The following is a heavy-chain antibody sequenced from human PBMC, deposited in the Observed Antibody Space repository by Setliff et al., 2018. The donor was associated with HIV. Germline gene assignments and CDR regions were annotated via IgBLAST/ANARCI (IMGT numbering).Heavy chain of an antibody. CDR1: GYTFTNYF. CDR2: ISAYNGNT. Sequence: ASVKVSCKASGYTFTNYFVHWVRQAPGQGLEWMGWISAYNGNTNYAQKLQGRVTMTTDTSTSTAYMELRRLRFDDTAVYYCARDVEHMMDVWGQGTTVTVSS. J-gene: IGHJ6*02. CDR3: ARDVEHMMDV. V-gene: IGHV1-18*04.